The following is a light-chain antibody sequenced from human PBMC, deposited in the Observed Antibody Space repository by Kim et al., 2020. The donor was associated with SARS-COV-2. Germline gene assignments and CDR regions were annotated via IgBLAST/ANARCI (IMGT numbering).Light chain of an antibody. J-gene: IGKJ1*01. CDR3: QQYNFSPWT. Sequence: SPGARATLSFMASQIVGSTYLPCYQHKPGQAPRLLIHRAANRATGVPDRFSGSRSGTGFTLTVSRLEPEDFAVYYCQQYNFSPWTFGQGTKVDIK. CDR1: QIVGSTY. V-gene: IGKV3-20*01. CDR2: RAA.